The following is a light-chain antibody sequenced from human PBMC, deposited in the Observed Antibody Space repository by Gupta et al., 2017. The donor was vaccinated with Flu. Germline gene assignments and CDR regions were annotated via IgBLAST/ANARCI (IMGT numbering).Light chain of an antibody. CDR2: SND. V-gene: IGLV1-44*01. CDR3: AAWYGGLKGVV. Sequence: RVTISCSGSSSNIGRYIVNWYQQHPGTAPTLLIYSNDQRPSGVPDRFSGSTSGTSASLAISGLQPEDEADYYCAAWYGGLKGVVFGGGTKLTVL. CDR1: SSNIGRYI. J-gene: IGLJ2*01.